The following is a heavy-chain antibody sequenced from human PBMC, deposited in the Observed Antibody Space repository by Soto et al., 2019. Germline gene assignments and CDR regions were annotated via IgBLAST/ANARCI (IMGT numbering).Heavy chain of an antibody. J-gene: IGHJ6*03. V-gene: IGHV3-64*01. CDR1: GFTIVGYA. Sequence: GLPLRLSWAAAGFTIVGYAITCVRQAPGKGLEYVSGISSNGVGTYYANSVQGRFTISRDNSKNTVYLQMGSLRPEDMAVYYCARRARPDFYYMDVWGKGTTVTVSS. D-gene: IGHD6-6*01. CDR3: ARRARPDFYYMDV. CDR2: ISSNGVGT.